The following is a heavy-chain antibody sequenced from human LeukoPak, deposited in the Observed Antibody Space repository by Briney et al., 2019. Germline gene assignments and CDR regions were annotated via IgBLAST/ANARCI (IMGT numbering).Heavy chain of an antibody. V-gene: IGHV4-34*01. CDR1: GGSFSGYY. CDR3: ARAGRVTIFGIDY. Sequence: PSETLSLTCAVYGGSFSGYYWSWIRQPPGKGLEWIGEINHSGSTNYNPSLKSRVTISVDTSKNQFSLKLSSVTAADTAVYYCARAGRVTIFGIDYWGQGTLVTVSS. J-gene: IGHJ4*02. CDR2: INHSGST. D-gene: IGHD3-9*01.